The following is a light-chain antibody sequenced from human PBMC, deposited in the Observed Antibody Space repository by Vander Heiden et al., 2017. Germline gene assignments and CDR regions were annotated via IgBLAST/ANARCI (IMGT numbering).Light chain of an antibody. J-gene: IGLJ2*01. Sequence: QSALTQPASVSGPPGQSITISCTGTSSDNGTYNLVSWYQQLPVKAPKRVIYEVTNRPSGVSDRFSGSKSGNTASRTISGLQAEDEADYYCCSYAGFVLLGGGTKLTVL. V-gene: IGLV2-23*02. CDR1: SSDNGTYNL. CDR3: CSYAGFVL. CDR2: EVT.